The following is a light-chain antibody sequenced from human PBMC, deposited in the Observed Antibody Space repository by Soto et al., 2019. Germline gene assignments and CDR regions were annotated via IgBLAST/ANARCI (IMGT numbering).Light chain of an antibody. CDR2: DTN. Sequence: QAVATQESSLTVPPGGTVTLTCDSSTGSVTSGHYPYWFQQKPGQAPKTLIFDTNNKLSWTPARFSGSLLGGKAALTLSGAQPEDEAEYYCLLFYSGTRVFGGGTKLTVL. CDR1: TGSVTSGHY. J-gene: IGLJ2*01. V-gene: IGLV7-46*01. CDR3: LLFYSGTRV.